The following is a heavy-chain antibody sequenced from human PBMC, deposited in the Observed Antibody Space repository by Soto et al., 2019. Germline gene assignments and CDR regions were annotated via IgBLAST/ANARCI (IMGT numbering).Heavy chain of an antibody. V-gene: IGHV3-33*01. Sequence: GGSLRLSCAASGFTFSSYGMHWVRQVPGKGLEWVAVIWYDGSNKYYADSVKGRFTISRDNSKNTLYLQMNSLGAEDTAVYYCARVPQMRYYGMDVWGQGTTVTSP. CDR3: ARVPQMRYYGMDV. CDR2: IWYDGSNK. CDR1: GFTFSSYG. J-gene: IGHJ6*02.